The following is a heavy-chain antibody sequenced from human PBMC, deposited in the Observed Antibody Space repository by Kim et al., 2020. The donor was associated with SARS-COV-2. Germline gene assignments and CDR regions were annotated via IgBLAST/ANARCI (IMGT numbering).Heavy chain of an antibody. Sequence: ASVKVSCKASGYTFTSYDINWVRQATGQGLEWMGWMNPNSGNTGYAQKFQGRVTMTRNTSISTAYMELSSLRSEDTAVYYCARGLRGIAERGLGVVPASRGPNWFDAWGQGTLVTVSS. CDR2: MNPNSGNT. D-gene: IGHD2-2*01. CDR3: ARGLRGIAERGLGVVPASRGPNWFDA. CDR1: GYTFTSYD. J-gene: IGHJ5*02. V-gene: IGHV1-8*01.